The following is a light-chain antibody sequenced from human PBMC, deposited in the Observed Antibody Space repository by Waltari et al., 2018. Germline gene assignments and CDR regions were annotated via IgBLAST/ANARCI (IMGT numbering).Light chain of an antibody. CDR2: AAN. J-gene: IGKJ2*01. Sequence: DIQMTQSPSSLSASVGGRVTITCRASQTMSNYLNWYQHKPGKAPKLLIYAANRLQSGVPSRFSGIGSGTNFTLTISSLQPEDFATYYCQQSFSIPYIFGQGTNLEIK. V-gene: IGKV1-39*01. CDR3: QQSFSIPYI. CDR1: QTMSNY.